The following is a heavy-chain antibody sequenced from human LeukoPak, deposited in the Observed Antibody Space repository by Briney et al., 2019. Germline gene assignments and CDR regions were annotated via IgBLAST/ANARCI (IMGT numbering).Heavy chain of an antibody. CDR3: ARGLDYYGMDV. Sequence: SETLSLTCAVYGGSFSGYYWSWIRQPPGKGLEWIGEINHSGCTNYNPSLKSRVTISVDTSKNQFSLKLSSVTAADTAVYYCARGLDYYGMDVWGQGTTVTVSS. J-gene: IGHJ6*02. V-gene: IGHV4-34*01. CDR1: GGSFSGYY. CDR2: INHSGCT.